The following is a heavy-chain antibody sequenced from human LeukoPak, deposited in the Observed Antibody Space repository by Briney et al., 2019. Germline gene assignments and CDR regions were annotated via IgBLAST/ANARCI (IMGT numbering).Heavy chain of an antibody. J-gene: IGHJ4*02. V-gene: IGHV4-4*07. Sequence: SETLPLTCTVSGGSISSYYWSWIRQPAGKGLEWIGRIYTSGSTNYNPSLKSRVTMSVDTSKNQFSLKLSSVTAADTAVYYCARGDILTGYSNLYYFDYWGQGTLVTVSS. CDR2: IYTSGST. CDR3: ARGDILTGYSNLYYFDY. D-gene: IGHD3-9*01. CDR1: GGSISSYY.